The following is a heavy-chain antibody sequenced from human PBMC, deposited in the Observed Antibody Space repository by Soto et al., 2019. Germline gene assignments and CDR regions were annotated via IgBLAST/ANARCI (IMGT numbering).Heavy chain of an antibody. CDR2: IWYDGSNK. J-gene: IGHJ4*02. Sequence: QVQLVESGGGVVQPGRSLRLSCAASGFTFSSYGMHWVRQAPGKGLEWVAVIWYDGSNKYYADSVKGRFTISRDNSKNTLYLQMNSLIAEDTAVYYCARDPGRGYMITFGVAFEWGQGTLVTVSS. D-gene: IGHD3-16*01. CDR1: GFTFSSYG. V-gene: IGHV3-33*01. CDR3: ARDPGRGYMITFGVAFE.